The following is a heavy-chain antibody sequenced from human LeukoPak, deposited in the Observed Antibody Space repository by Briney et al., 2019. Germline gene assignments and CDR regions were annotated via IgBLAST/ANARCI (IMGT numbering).Heavy chain of an antibody. CDR2: MNQDGSEK. D-gene: IGHD3-16*01. CDR3: ATYSHWVAGDV. Sequence: GGSLRLSCAASGFTFSESWMSWVRQAPGKGLEWVANMNQDGSEKDYVDSVKGRFTITRDNARKSLYLQMSSLRVEDTAVYYCATYSHWVAGDVWGQGTTVTVSS. J-gene: IGHJ6*02. CDR1: GFTFSESW. V-gene: IGHV3-7*01.